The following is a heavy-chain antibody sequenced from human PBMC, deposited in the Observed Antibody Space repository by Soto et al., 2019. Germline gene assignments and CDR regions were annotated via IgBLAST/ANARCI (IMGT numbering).Heavy chain of an antibody. CDR3: ARDLAAAPHHAVFYL. J-gene: IGHJ3*01. V-gene: IGHV3-21*01. D-gene: IGHD6-25*01. CDR1: GFTFSSYS. CDR2: ISSSSSYI. Sequence: GGSLRLSCAASGFTFSSYSMNWVRQAPGKGLEWVSSISSSSSYIYYADSVKGRFTISRDNAKNSLYLQMNSLRAEDTAVYYCARDLAAAPHHAVFYLWAQGTMVTV.